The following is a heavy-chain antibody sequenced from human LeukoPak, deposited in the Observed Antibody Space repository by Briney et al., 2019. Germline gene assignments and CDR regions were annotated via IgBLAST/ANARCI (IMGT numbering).Heavy chain of an antibody. CDR3: AKDVVPDVN. V-gene: IGHV3-23*01. D-gene: IGHD3-10*02. CDR2: ISDSGGGT. J-gene: IGHJ4*02. Sequence: GGSLRLSCAASGLTFSNYAMSWVRQAPGKGLEWVSAISDSGGGTYYADSVKGRFTISRSNSKNTLYLQMNSLRAEDTAVYYCAKDVVPDVNWGQGTLVTVSS. CDR1: GLTFSNYA.